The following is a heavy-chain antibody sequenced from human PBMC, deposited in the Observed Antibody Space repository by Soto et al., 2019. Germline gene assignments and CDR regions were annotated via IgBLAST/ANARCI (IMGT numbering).Heavy chain of an antibody. CDR3: ATRDTGRDY. Sequence: QVQLQESGPGLVKPSGTLSLTCAVSGVSISSHDWWTWVRQPPGKGLEWIGEGHQSGNTPYNSYLQSGVTISQDNSKNQSALQLTSVSVADTAVYYCATRDTGRDYWGQGTLVTVSS. CDR2: GHQSGNT. CDR1: GVSISSHDW. D-gene: IGHD5-18*01. V-gene: IGHV4-4*02. J-gene: IGHJ4*02.